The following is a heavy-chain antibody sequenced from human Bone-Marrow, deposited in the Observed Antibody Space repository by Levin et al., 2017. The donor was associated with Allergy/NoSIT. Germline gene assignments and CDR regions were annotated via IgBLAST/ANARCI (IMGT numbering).Heavy chain of an antibody. Sequence: GGSLRLSCVASGFSLSGYSMNWVRQAPGKGLEWVSTISGSGTYINYVDSVKGRFAISRDDAKNSVYLQMNSLRDEDTAVYYWARDQGLAWGQGVLVTVSS. V-gene: IGHV3-21*04. CDR3: ARDQGLA. J-gene: IGHJ5*02. CDR1: GFSLSGYS. CDR2: ISGSGTYI.